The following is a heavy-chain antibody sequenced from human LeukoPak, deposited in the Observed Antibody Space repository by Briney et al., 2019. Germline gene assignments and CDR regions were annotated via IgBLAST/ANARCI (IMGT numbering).Heavy chain of an antibody. CDR1: GYTFISYA. V-gene: IGHV7-4-1*02. D-gene: IGHD3-22*01. Sequence: VASVKVSCKASGYTFISYAMHWVRQAPGQGLEWVGWINTNTGNPTYAQGFTGRFVFSLDTSVSTAYLQISSLKAEDTAVYYCARDPPTYYYDSSAGADYWGQGTLVTVSS. CDR3: ARDPPTYYYDSSAGADY. J-gene: IGHJ4*02. CDR2: INTNTGNP.